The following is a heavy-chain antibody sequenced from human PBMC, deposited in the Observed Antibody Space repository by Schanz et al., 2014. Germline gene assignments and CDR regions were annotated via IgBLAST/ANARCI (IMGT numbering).Heavy chain of an antibody. CDR1: GLIFSTYT. J-gene: IGHJ6*02. CDR2: ISFSGNTI. D-gene: IGHD6-19*01. Sequence: EVQLVESGGGLVRPGGSLRLSCTTSGLIFSTYTLNWVRQAPGKGLEWISYISFSGNTIYYADSVKGRFTISRDNAKNSVFLQMNRLRDGDTAVYYCASVIMVAGNHRDGRDVWGQGTTVIVSS. V-gene: IGHV3-48*02. CDR3: ASVIMVAGNHRDGRDV.